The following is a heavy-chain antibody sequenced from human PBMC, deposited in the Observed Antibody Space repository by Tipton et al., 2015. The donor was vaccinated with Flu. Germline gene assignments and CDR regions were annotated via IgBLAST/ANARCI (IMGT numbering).Heavy chain of an antibody. CDR3: ARLMGNSGYKYPWGILDL. Sequence: QLVQSGAEVKKPGESLKISCEASGYSFSTYWIAWVRQMPGNGLEWMGIIYPGESDSRYSPSFQGQVTISADTSKNTAYLQWSSLEASDTAIYYCARLMGNSGYKYPWGILDLWGQGTLVTVSS. D-gene: IGHD5-12*01. J-gene: IGHJ4*02. V-gene: IGHV5-51*01. CDR2: IYPGESDS. CDR1: GYSFSTYW.